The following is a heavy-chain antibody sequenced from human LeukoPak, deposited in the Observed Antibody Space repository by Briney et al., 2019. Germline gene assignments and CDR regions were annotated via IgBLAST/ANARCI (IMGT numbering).Heavy chain of an antibody. CDR2: IKPDGSDK. Sequence: GGSLRLSCAASGFTFSTYAMSWVRQAPGEGLEWVANIKPDGSDKSYMDSVKGRFTISRDNAKDSLYLQMNSLRAEDTAVYYCARGGAFPDYWGQGTLVTVSS. D-gene: IGHD1-26*01. J-gene: IGHJ4*02. CDR3: ARGGAFPDY. CDR1: GFTFSTYA. V-gene: IGHV3-7*05.